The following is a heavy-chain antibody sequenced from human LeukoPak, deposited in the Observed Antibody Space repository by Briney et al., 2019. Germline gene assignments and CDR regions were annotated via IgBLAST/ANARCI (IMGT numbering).Heavy chain of an antibody. CDR3: AKVPVRRYGMDV. V-gene: IGHV3-43*02. CDR2: ISGDGGST. Sequence: GGSLTLSCPASGFSFDDSAMHWVRQPPGKGREWVSLISGDGGSTFYAGSVRGQFTISRDNSENSLYLQMNSLRSEDTALYFCAKVPVRRYGMDVWGQGTTVTVSS. J-gene: IGHJ6*02. CDR1: GFSFDDSA.